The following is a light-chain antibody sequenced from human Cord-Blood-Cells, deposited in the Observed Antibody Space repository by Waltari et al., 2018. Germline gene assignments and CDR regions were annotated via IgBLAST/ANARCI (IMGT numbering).Light chain of an antibody. CDR2: DVS. J-gene: IGLJ3*02. CDR3: CSYAGSYTWV. Sequence: QSDLTQLRSVSGSPGQSVTISCTGTSSDVGGYNYVSWYQQHPGKAPKLMIYDVSKRPSGVPDRFSGSKSGNTASLTISGLQAEDESDYYCCSYAGSYTWVFGGGTKLTVL. CDR1: SSDVGGYNY. V-gene: IGLV2-11*01.